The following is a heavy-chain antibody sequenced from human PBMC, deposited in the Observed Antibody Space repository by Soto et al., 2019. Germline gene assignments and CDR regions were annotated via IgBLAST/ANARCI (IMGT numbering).Heavy chain of an antibody. D-gene: IGHD3-10*01. CDR1: GYTLTELS. Sequence: ASVKVSCKVSGYTLTELSMHWVRQAPGKGLEWMGGFDPEDGETIYAQKFQGRVTMTEDTSTDTAYMELSSLRSEDTAVYYCATCMVRGASASFDYWGQGTLVTVSS. J-gene: IGHJ4*02. CDR2: FDPEDGET. V-gene: IGHV1-24*01. CDR3: ATCMVRGASASFDY.